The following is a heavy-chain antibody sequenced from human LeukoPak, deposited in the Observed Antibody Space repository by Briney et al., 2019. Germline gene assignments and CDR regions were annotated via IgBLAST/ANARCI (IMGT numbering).Heavy chain of an antibody. CDR1: GYTFASYD. V-gene: IGHV1-8*01. CDR3: ARSIRNDPLSQF. CDR2: MNPNSGNT. J-gene: IGHJ4*02. Sequence: ASVKVSCKASGYTFASYDITWVRQALGQGLEWMGWMNPNSGNTRYARTFKGGGSLTRETFITTAYIEMSTQRYEHTAVYYCARSIRNDPLSQFWGQGSLITVSS. D-gene: IGHD3-10*01.